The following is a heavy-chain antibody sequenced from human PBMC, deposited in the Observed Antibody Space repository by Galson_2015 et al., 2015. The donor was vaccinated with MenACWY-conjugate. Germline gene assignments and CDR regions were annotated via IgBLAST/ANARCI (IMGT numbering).Heavy chain of an antibody. D-gene: IGHD3-16*01. J-gene: IGHJ4*02. CDR2: IKSDGSEQ. V-gene: IGHV3-7*01. Sequence: SLRLSCAPSGFPFYSYWMTWVRQAPGKGLEWVANIKSDGSEQYYLDSVRGRFTISRDNAKNSLFLQINSLRPDDTAVSFCVRPIMTFGAGRSLDYWGPGTVVTVTS. CDR3: VRPIMTFGAGRSLDY. CDR1: GFPFYSYW.